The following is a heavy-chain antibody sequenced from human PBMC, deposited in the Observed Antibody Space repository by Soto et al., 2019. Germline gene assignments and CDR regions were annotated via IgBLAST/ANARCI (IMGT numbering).Heavy chain of an antibody. Sequence: GGSLRLSCVASGFTFSTYGIHWVRQAPGKGLEWVGVISSDGETKYYADSVKGRFTISRDNSRNTMYLQMASLRPEDTAVYYCAKEVEVAGDLDYWGHGTLVTVSS. J-gene: IGHJ4*01. V-gene: IGHV3-30*18. CDR3: AKEVEVAGDLDY. CDR1: GFTFSTYG. CDR2: ISSDGETK. D-gene: IGHD6-19*01.